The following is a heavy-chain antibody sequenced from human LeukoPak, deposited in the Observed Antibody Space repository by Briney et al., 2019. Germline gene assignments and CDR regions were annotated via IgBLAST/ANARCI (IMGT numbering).Heavy chain of an antibody. V-gene: IGHV3-23*01. CDR2: CGVGDDST. CDR3: AKRTGSGRQEFFDY. Sequence: PGGSLRLTCAVSGFTFSRYAVHWVRQAPGKGLEWVSGCGVGDDSTYYADSVRGRFIVSRDKSKNTLFLQINNLRAEDTAIYYCAKRTGSGRQEFFDYWGQGTVVTVSS. D-gene: IGHD3-10*01. J-gene: IGHJ4*02. CDR1: GFTFSRYA.